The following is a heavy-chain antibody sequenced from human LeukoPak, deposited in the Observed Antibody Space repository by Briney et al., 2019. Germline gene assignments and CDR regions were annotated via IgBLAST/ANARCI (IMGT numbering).Heavy chain of an antibody. CDR1: GGSFSGYY. CDR3: ARGGRYCTNGVCENPDFDY. Sequence: SETLSLXCAVYGGSFSGYYWSWIRQPPGKGLEWIGEINHSGSTNYNPSLKSRVTISVDTSKNQFSLKLSSVTAADTAVYYCARGGRYCTNGVCENPDFDYWGQGTLVTVSS. V-gene: IGHV4-34*01. D-gene: IGHD2-8*01. CDR2: INHSGST. J-gene: IGHJ4*02.